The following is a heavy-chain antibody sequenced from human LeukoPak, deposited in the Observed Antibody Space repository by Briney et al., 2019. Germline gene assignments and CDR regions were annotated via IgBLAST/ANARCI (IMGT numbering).Heavy chain of an antibody. Sequence: PSETLSLTCTVSGGSISSSSYHWGWIRQPPGKGLEWIGSIYYSGSTYYNPSLKSRVTISVDTSKNQFSLKLSSVTAADTAVYYCARVPYSSGRYYFDYWGQGTLVTVSS. D-gene: IGHD6-19*01. CDR2: IYYSGST. J-gene: IGHJ4*02. V-gene: IGHV4-39*01. CDR1: GGSISSSSYH. CDR3: ARVPYSSGRYYFDY.